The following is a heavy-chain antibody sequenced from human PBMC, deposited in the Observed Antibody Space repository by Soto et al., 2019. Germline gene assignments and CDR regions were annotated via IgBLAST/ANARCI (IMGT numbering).Heavy chain of an antibody. CDR3: VSQGFGTLHGLVDV. CDR2: IDNSGGT. J-gene: IGHJ6*02. V-gene: IGHV4-59*12. Sequence: QVQLQESGPGLVKPSETLSLTCSVSSVSISNYKWSWIRQTPGKGLEWIGYIDNSGGTSYNPALRSRVTMSVGTSPTQCPLRLTCVTAADTAVYYCVSQGFGTLHGLVDVWAQGTTVTVSS. CDR1: SVSISNYK. D-gene: IGHD3-10*01.